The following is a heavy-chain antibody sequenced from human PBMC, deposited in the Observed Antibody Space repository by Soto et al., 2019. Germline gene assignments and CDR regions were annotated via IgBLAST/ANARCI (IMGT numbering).Heavy chain of an antibody. CDR3: ARGPGGPDGPGDY. CDR1: GSTLTSYA. CDR2: INDAKGNT. Sequence: QVQLVQSGAEVKKPGASGKVSGKASGSTLTSYAIHGGRQAPGQGLEGMGGINDAKGNTKYSQKFQARVTITRDTSASTVYMELSSLRSEDTAVYYCARGPGGPDGPGDYWGQGTLVTVSS. V-gene: IGHV1-3*01. D-gene: IGHD2-15*01. J-gene: IGHJ4*02.